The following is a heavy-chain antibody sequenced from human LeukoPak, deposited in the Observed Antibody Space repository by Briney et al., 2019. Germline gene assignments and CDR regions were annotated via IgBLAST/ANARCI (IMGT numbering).Heavy chain of an antibody. D-gene: IGHD3-22*01. J-gene: IGHJ4*02. CDR2: ISGSGGST. V-gene: IGHV3-23*01. Sequence: PGGSLRLSCAASGFTFSSYGMSWVRQAPGKGLEWVSAISGSGGSTYYADSVKGRFTISRDNSKNTLYLQMNSLRAEDTAVYYCAKEPNYYDSSGYYRPYYFDYWGQGTLVTVSS. CDR3: AKEPNYYDSSGYYRPYYFDY. CDR1: GFTFSSYG.